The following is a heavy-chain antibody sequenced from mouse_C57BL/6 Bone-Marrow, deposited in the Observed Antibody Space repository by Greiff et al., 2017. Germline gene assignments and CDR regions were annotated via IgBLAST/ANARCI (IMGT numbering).Heavy chain of an antibody. D-gene: IGHD2-12*01. Sequence: QVQLQQPGAELVKPGASVKLSCKASGYTFTSYWMQWVKQRTGQGLEWIGEIDPSDSYTNYNQKFKGKATLTVDTSSSTAYMQLSSLTSEDSAVYYCAYYSTFAYWGQGTLVTVSA. CDR3: AYYSTFAY. V-gene: IGHV1-50*01. J-gene: IGHJ3*01. CDR1: GYTFTSYW. CDR2: IDPSDSYT.